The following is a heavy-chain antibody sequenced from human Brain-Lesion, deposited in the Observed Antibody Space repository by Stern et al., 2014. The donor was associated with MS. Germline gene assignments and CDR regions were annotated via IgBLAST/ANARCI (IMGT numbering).Heavy chain of an antibody. V-gene: IGHV1-2*02. CDR1: GYTFSGYY. CDR3: ATYYYDSTGYNDF. D-gene: IGHD3-22*01. CDR2: INPKRGGT. Sequence: VKLVQSGAAVKKPGASVKVSCKASGYTFSGYYMHWVRQAPGQGLVWMGLINPKRGGTNYAQTVQGRVTTNTTTSTNTAAMEMSRLRSDDTAVYYCATYYYDSTGYNDFWGQGTLVPVSS. J-gene: IGHJ4*02.